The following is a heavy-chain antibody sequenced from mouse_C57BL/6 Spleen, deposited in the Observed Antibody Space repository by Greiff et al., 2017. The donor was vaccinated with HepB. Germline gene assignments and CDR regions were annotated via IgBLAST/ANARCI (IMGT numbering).Heavy chain of an antibody. CDR3: ARYHYYGSSYNYAMDY. J-gene: IGHJ4*01. CDR1: GYSFTGYY. D-gene: IGHD1-1*01. Sequence: EVQLQQSGPELVKPGASVKISCKASGYSFTGYYMNWVKQSPEKSLEWIGEINPSTGGTTYNQKFKAKATLTVDKSSSTAYMQLKSLTSEDSAVYYCARYHYYGSSYNYAMDYWGQGTSVTVSS. CDR2: INPSTGGT. V-gene: IGHV1-42*01.